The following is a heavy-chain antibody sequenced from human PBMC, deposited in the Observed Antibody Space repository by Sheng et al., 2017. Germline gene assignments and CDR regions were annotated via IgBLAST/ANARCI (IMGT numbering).Heavy chain of an antibody. CDR3: AGGTVQGVIPKIYYYMDV. D-gene: IGHD3-10*01. CDR2: IIPIFGTA. J-gene: IGHJ6*03. Sequence: QVQLVQSGAEVKKPGSSVKVSCKASGGTFSSYAISWVRQAPGQGLEWMGGIIPIFGTANYAQKFQGRVTITTDESTSTAYMELSSLRSEDTAVYYCAGGTVQGVIPKIYYYMDVWGKGATVTVSS. V-gene: IGHV1-69*05. CDR1: GGTFSSYA.